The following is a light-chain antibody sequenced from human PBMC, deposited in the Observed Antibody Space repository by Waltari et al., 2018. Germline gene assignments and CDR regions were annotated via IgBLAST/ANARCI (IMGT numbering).Light chain of an antibody. CDR3: QQYNRYPWT. V-gene: IGKV1-5*03. CDR1: QSIRCG. Sequence: EIEMTQSLSTLFSTVGDRCTITCQASQSIRCGLNLYQQKPGKAPHLLIYTASILEGGVPSRFSGSGSGTEFTLTINSLQPDDFAAYYWQQYNRYPWTFGQGTKVEIK. J-gene: IGKJ1*01. CDR2: TAS.